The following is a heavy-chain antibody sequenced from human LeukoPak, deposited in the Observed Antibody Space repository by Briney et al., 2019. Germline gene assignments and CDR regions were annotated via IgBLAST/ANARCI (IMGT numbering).Heavy chain of an antibody. D-gene: IGHD3-10*01. V-gene: IGHV4-4*07. CDR2: IYNGGII. J-gene: IGHJ5*02. CDR1: GDSLSRYY. CDR3: ARDSGTTGEVKFDP. Sequence: SETLSLTRTVSGDSLSRYYWSWIRQPAGKGLEWIGRIYNGGIITDNPSLKSRVTMSIDTSNNQFSLRLRFVTAADTAVYYCARDSGTTGEVKFDPWGQGTLVTVSS.